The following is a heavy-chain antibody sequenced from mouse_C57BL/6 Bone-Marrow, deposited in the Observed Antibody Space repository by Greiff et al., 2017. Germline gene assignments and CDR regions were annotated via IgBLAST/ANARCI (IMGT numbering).Heavy chain of an antibody. Sequence: VQLQQSGPELVKPGASVKISCKASGYTFTDYYMNWVKQSHGKSLEWIGDINPNNGGTSYNQKFKGKATLTVDKSSSTAYMELRSLTSEDSAVYYCAREGPNFYYFDYWGQGTTLTVSS. D-gene: IGHD4-1*01. CDR3: AREGPNFYYFDY. J-gene: IGHJ2*01. CDR1: GYTFTDYY. CDR2: INPNNGGT. V-gene: IGHV1-26*01.